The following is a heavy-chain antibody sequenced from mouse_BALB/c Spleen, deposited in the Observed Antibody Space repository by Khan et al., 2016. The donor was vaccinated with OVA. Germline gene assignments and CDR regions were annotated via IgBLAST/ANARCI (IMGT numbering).Heavy chain of an antibody. CDR1: GYSITSDYA. D-gene: IGHD1-1*02. CDR3: ARKPYGWYFDV. V-gene: IGHV3-2*02. CDR2: ISYSGIT. Sequence: EVQLQESGPGLVKPSQSLSLTCTVTGYSITSDYAWNWIRQFPGNKLEWMGYISYSGITISNPSLKSRISITRDTSKNQFFLQLNSVTTEDTATYYWARKPYGWYFDVWGAGTTVTVSS. J-gene: IGHJ1*01.